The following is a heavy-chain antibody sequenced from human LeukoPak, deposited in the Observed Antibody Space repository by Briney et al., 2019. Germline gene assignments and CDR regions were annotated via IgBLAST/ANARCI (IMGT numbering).Heavy chain of an antibody. D-gene: IGHD3-10*01. CDR3: ARVGERRPGTSESFFPAHFDS. J-gene: IGHJ4*02. CDR1: GFTFDSYT. V-gene: IGHV3-21*01. Sequence: PGGSLLLSCAASGFTFDSYTMTWVRQAPGKGLEWVSSISGRSGYIYYADSMKGRFTISRDNAKSSLYPQMNSLGPEDTATYYRARVGERRPGTSESFFPAHFDSWGQGTLVIVSS. CDR2: ISGRSGYI.